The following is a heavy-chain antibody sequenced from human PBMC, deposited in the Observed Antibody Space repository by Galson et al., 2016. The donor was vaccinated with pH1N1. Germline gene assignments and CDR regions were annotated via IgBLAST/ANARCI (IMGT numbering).Heavy chain of an antibody. CDR3: ARNMHLYCSSASCRVYYFDS. CDR1: RDTFSSYV. J-gene: IGHJ4*02. D-gene: IGHD2-2*01. Sequence: SVKVSCKASRDTFSSYVFNWVRQAPGHGLEWMGGIIPIFDTSNHAQKFQGRVTITADKSTSTAYMELNSLRSEDTAMYYCARNMHLYCSSASCRVYYFDSWGQGTLVTVSS. CDR2: IIPIFDTS. V-gene: IGHV1-69*06.